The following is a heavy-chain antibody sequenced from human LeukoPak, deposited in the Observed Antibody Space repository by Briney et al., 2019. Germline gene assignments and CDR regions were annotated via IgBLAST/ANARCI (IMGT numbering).Heavy chain of an antibody. J-gene: IGHJ4*02. CDR3: ATHSYYYGSGSYPHYLDY. D-gene: IGHD3-10*01. V-gene: IGHV3-20*04. Sequence: GGSLRLSCAASGFTFEDNGMSWVRQAPGKGLEWVSGLNWNGGSTGYADSVKGRFTISRDNARNSLYLQMNSLRTEDTALYYCATHSYYYGSGSYPHYLDYWGQGTLVTVSA. CDR1: GFTFEDNG. CDR2: LNWNGGST.